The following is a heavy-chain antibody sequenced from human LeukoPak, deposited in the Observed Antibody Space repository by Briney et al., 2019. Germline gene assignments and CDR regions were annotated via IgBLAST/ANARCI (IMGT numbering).Heavy chain of an antibody. D-gene: IGHD6-19*01. CDR1: GFTFSTYW. J-gene: IGHJ4*02. CDR2: INPDGTTT. CDR3: ARVSIGWYSFDY. V-gene: IGHV3-74*01. Sequence: PGGSLRLSCAASGFTFSTYWMHWVRHAPGKGLVWVSRINPDGTTTSYADSVKGRFTISRDNAKDTVYLQMNSLRAEDTAVYYCARVSIGWYSFDYWGQGTLDTVSS.